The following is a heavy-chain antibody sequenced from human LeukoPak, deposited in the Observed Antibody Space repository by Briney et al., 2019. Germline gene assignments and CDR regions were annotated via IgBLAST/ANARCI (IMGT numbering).Heavy chain of an antibody. J-gene: IGHJ4*02. Sequence: GGSLRLSCAASGFTFSNAWMGWVRQAPGKGLEWVGRIKSKTDGGTTDYAAPVKGRFTISRDDSKNTLYLQMNSLKTEDTAVYYCTTDPGIVGAHPLDYWGQGTLVTVSS. CDR1: GFTFSNAW. V-gene: IGHV3-15*01. CDR2: IKSKTDGGTT. CDR3: TTDPGIVGAHPLDY. D-gene: IGHD1-26*01.